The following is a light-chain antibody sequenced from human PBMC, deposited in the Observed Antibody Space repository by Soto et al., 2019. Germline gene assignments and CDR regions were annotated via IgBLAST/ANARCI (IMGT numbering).Light chain of an antibody. Sequence: IQLTQSPSSLSASVGDRVTITCRASQGISSYLALYQQKPGKAPKLLNYAASTLQSGVPSRFSGSGSGTDFTLTISSLQPEDFATYYCNQSYSTVTYGPGTKVD. V-gene: IGKV1-9*01. CDR1: QGISSY. CDR2: AAS. CDR3: NQSYSTVT. J-gene: IGKJ3*01.